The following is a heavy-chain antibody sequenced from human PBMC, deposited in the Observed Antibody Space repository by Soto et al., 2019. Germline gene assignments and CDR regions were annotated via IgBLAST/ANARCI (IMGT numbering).Heavy chain of an antibody. V-gene: IGHV3-73*01. J-gene: IGHJ3*02. CDR1: GFTFSDSA. CDR2: IRSKANSYAT. CDR3: SRDGSVSRYAFGI. Sequence: EVQLVESGGGLVQPGGSLKLSCAASGFTFSDSAMHWVRQASGKGLEWVGRIRSKANSYATAYAASVNCRFTISREDSKKTSQLQMNSLKTEDTAVDYCSRDGSVSRYAFGIWGPGTMVTVSS. D-gene: IGHD4-17*01.